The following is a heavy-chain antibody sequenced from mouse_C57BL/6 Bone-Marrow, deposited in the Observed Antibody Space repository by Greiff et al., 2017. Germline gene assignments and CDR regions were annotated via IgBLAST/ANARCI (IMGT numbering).Heavy chain of an antibody. D-gene: IGHD1-1*01. J-gene: IGHJ4*01. CDR2: IYPGSGNT. V-gene: IGHV1-76*01. Sequence: VKLVESGAELVRPGASVKLSCKASGYTFTDYYINWVKQRPGQGLEWIARIYPGSGNTYYNEKFKGKATLTAEKSSSTAYMQLSSLTSEDSAVYFCARSRGYYGSSYDAMDYWGQGTSVTVSS. CDR3: ARSRGYYGSSYDAMDY. CDR1: GYTFTDYY.